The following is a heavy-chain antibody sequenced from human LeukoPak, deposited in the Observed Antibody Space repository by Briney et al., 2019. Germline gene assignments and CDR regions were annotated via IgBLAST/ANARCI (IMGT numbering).Heavy chain of an antibody. D-gene: IGHD2-2*01. CDR3: ARDPIVVVPAAPFDY. J-gene: IGHJ4*02. CDR1: GYGFTCYY. Sequence: ASVKVSCKASGYGFTCYYMHWVRQAPGQGLEWMGWIKPNSGDTNYAQRFHGRVTLTRDTSISTAYMELSRLRSDDTAVYYCARDPIVVVPAAPFDYWGQGTLVTVSS. CDR2: IKPNSGDT. V-gene: IGHV1-2*02.